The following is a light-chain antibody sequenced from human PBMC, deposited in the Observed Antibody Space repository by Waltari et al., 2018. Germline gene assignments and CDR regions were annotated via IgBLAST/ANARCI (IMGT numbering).Light chain of an antibody. CDR3: QTGGHGTWV. J-gene: IGLJ3*02. CDR2: VNSDGSH. CDR1: SGHSSNV. V-gene: IGLV4-69*02. Sequence: QLVLTQSPSASAPLGASVKLTCTLSSGHSSNVIAWHQQQPEKGPRFLMKVNSDGSHSKGDEIPDRFSGSSSGAERYLASSSLQSEDEADYYCQTGGHGTWVFGGGTKLTVL.